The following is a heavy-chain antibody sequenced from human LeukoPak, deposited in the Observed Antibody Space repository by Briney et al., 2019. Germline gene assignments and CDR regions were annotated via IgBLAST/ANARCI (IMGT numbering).Heavy chain of an antibody. J-gene: IGHJ3*02. CDR3: AANYYGSGSFNAFDI. CDR2: IVVGSGNT. Sequence: SVKVSCKASGFTFTSSAVQWVRQARGQRLEWIGWIVVGSGNTNYAQKFQERVTITRDMSTSTAYMELSSLRSEDTAVYYCAANYYGSGSFNAFDIWGRGTMVTVSS. V-gene: IGHV1-58*01. D-gene: IGHD3-10*01. CDR1: GFTFTSSA.